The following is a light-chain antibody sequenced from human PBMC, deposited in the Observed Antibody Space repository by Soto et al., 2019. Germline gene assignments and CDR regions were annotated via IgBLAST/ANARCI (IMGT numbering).Light chain of an antibody. CDR2: GAS. Sequence: EIVLTQSPGTLSSSPGERATLSCRASQSLSKTYLAWYQKKPGQAPRLLIDGASNRATGTPDRFSGRGSGTDFTLTISRLEPEDFAVYYCQQYVSPPWTFGQGTKVDIK. CDR3: QQYVSPPWT. V-gene: IGKV3-20*01. J-gene: IGKJ1*01. CDR1: QSLSKTY.